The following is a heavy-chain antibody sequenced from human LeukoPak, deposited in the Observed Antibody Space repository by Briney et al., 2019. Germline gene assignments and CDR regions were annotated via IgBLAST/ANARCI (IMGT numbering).Heavy chain of an antibody. D-gene: IGHD1/OR15-1a*01. CDR3: AKGTWNKNYYYYYMDV. Sequence: GGSLRLSCAASGFTFSSYGMHWVRQAPGKGLEWVTLIRYDGSNKYYADSVKGRFTISRDNSKNTLYLQMNSLRAEDTAVYYCAKGTWNKNYYYYYMDVWGKGTTVTISS. CDR1: GFTFSSYG. CDR2: IRYDGSNK. V-gene: IGHV3-30*02. J-gene: IGHJ6*03.